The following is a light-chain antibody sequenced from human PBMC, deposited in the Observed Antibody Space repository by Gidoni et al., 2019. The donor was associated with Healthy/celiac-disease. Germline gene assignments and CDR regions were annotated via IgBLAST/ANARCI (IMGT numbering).Light chain of an antibody. CDR3: QQRSNWPPRVT. V-gene: IGKV3-11*01. CDR2: DAS. J-gene: IGKJ3*01. CDR1: QIVSSD. Sequence: EIVLTQSPATLSLSPGERATLSCRASQIVSSDLAWYQQKPGQAPRLLIHDASTRAIGIPARFSGSGSGTDFTLTISSLEPEDFAVYYCQQRSNWPPRVTFGPGTKVDI.